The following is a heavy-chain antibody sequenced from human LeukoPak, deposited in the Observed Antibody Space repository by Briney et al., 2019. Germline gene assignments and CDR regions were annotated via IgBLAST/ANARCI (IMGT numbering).Heavy chain of an antibody. Sequence: GGSLRLSCAASGFTFSSHSMNWVRQAPGKGLEWVSPIGSSSSSIYYADSVKGRFTISRDNAKNSLYLQMNSLRAEDTAVYYCARESSEAFDIWGQGTMVTVSS. CDR2: IGSSSSSI. V-gene: IGHV3-21*01. D-gene: IGHD2-2*01. CDR1: GFTFSSHS. CDR3: ARESSEAFDI. J-gene: IGHJ3*02.